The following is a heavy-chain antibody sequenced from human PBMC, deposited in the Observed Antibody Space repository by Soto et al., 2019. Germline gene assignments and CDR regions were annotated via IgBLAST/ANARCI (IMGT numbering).Heavy chain of an antibody. D-gene: IGHD2-8*01. Sequence: GGSLRLSCAASGFTFSSYAMTWVRQAPGKGLEWVSTISGSDGRTYYPDSVKGRFTISRDNSKNTLYLQMNSLRAEDAAVYYGAKDYRSMQNWLDPWGQGTLVTVSS. J-gene: IGHJ5*02. CDR2: ISGSDGRT. CDR1: GFTFSSYA. CDR3: AKDYRSMQNWLDP. V-gene: IGHV3-23*01.